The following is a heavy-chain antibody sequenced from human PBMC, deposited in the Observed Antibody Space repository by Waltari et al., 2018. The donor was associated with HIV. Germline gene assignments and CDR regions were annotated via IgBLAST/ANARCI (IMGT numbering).Heavy chain of an antibody. D-gene: IGHD3-22*01. CDR1: GGIFRIYA. J-gene: IGHJ4*02. CDR2: ISPIFGSA. CDR3: AMGHYYDSNGYYSFDF. V-gene: IGHV1-69*12. Sequence: QVQLVQSGAEVKKPGSSVKVSCRASGGIFRIYAITWVRQAPGKGLEWLGGISPIFGSANYAQKFQGRVTITADESTSTAYMELSSLRSEDTAVYYCAMGHYYDSNGYYSFDFWGQGTLVTVSS.